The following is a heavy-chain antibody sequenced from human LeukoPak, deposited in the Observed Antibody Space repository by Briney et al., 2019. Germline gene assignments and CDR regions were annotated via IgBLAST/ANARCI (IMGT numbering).Heavy chain of an antibody. Sequence: GGSLRLSCAASGFTFSSYAMHWVRQAPDKGLEWVAVISYDGSNKYYADSVKGRFTISRDNSKNTLYLQMNSLRAEDTAVFYCARASPPYYYYYMDVWGKGTTVTVSS. CDR1: GFTFSSYA. V-gene: IGHV3-30*04. CDR3: ARASPPYYYYYMDV. J-gene: IGHJ6*03. CDR2: ISYDGSNK.